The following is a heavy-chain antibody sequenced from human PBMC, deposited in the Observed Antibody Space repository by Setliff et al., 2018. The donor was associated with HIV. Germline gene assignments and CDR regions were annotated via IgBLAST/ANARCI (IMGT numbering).Heavy chain of an antibody. D-gene: IGHD3-22*01. CDR3: ASRVYYYDSSGYLREEGFDP. V-gene: IGHV4-39*01. CDR2: IYYSGST. Sequence: PSETLSLTCTVSGGSISSTGYFWSWIRQPPGKGLEWIGSIYYSGSTYYNPSLKSRVTISVDTSKNQFSLKLSSVTAADAAVYYCASRVYYYDSSGYLREEGFDPWGQGTLVTVSS. CDR1: GGSISSTGYF. J-gene: IGHJ5*02.